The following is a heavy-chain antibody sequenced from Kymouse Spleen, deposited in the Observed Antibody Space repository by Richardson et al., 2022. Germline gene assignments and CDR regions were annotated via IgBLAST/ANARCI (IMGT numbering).Heavy chain of an antibody. CDR3: ARRVYNWNAFDI. Sequence: QVQLQQWGAGLLKPSETLSLTCAVYGGSFSGYYWSWIRQPPGKGLEWIGEINHSGSTNYNPSLKSRVTISVDTSKNQFSLKLSSVTAADTAVYYCARRVYNWNAFDIWGQGTMVTVSS. V-gene: IGHV4-34*01. CDR2: INHSGST. J-gene: IGHJ3*02. CDR1: GGSFSGYY. D-gene: IGHD1-20*01,IGHD1-7*01.